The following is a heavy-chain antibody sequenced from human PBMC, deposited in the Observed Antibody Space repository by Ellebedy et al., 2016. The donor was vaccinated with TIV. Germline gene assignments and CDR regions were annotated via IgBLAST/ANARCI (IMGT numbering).Heavy chain of an antibody. D-gene: IGHD3-3*01. CDR2: IIPIFGTA. CDR1: GGTSSSYA. V-gene: IGHV1-69*13. CDR3: ATDFRLARFH. J-gene: IGHJ6*04. Sequence: SVKVSXKASGGTSSSYAISWVRQAPGQGLEWMGGIIPIFGTANYAQKFQGRVTITADESTSTAYMELSSLRSEDTAVYYCATDFRLARFHWGKGTTVTVSS.